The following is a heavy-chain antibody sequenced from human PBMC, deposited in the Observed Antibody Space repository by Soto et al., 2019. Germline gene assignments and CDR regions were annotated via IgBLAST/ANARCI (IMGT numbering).Heavy chain of an antibody. CDR1: GFTFSSYS. J-gene: IGHJ6*02. V-gene: IGHV3-21*01. CDR3: ARDRGVVIRFSYYGMDV. CDR2: ISSSSSYI. Sequence: PGGSLRLSCAASGFTFSSYSMNWVRQAPGKGLEWVSSISSSSSYIYYADSVKGRFTISRDNAKSSLYLQMNSLRAEDTAVYYCARDRGVVIRFSYYGMDVWGQGTTVTVSS. D-gene: IGHD3-3*01.